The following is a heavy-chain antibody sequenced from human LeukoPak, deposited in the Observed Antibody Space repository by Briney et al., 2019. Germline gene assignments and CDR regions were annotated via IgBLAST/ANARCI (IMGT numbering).Heavy chain of an antibody. V-gene: IGHV3-30*04. CDR3: ARDRNYGFDP. D-gene: IGHD4-11*01. CDR2: ISYDGSNK. J-gene: IGHJ5*02. Sequence: GGSLRLSCAASGFTFSSYAMHWVRQAPGKGLEWVAVISYDGSNKYYADSVKGRFTISRDNSKNTLYPQMNSLRAEDTAVYYCARDRNYGFDPWGQGTLVTVSS. CDR1: GFTFSSYA.